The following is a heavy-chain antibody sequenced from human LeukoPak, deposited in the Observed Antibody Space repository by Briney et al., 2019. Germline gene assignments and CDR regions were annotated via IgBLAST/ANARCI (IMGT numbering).Heavy chain of an antibody. CDR1: GFTFSSYG. V-gene: IGHV3-30*18. Sequence: HPGGSLRLSCAAPGFTFSSYGMHWVRQAPGKGLEWVAVISYDGSNKYYADSVKGRFTISRDNSKNTLYLQMNSLRAEDTAVYYCAKHTAMVSWGQGTLVTVSS. CDR3: AKHTAMVS. J-gene: IGHJ5*02. CDR2: ISYDGSNK. D-gene: IGHD5-18*01.